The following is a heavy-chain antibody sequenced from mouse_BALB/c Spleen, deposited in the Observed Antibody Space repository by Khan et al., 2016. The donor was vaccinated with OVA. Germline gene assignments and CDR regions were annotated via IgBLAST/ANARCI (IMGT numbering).Heavy chain of an antibody. CDR2: LWGDGNT. Sequence: QVQLKESGPGLVAPSQSLSITCTVSGFSLTSYGVSWVRQPPGKGLEWLGVLWGDGNTTFHSALRSRLSISKDNSTSQVFLQLNSLQTDDTATYYRAKVREYYAMDYWGQGTSVTVSS. J-gene: IGHJ4*01. CDR1: GFSLTSYG. CDR3: AKVREYYAMDY. V-gene: IGHV2-3*01.